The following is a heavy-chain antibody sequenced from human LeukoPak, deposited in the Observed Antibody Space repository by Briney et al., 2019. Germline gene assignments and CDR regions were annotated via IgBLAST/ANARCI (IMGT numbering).Heavy chain of an antibody. CDR2: ISTYNGNT. Sequence: ASVKVSCKASGYTFTSYGISWVRQAPGQGLEWMGWISTYNGNTNYAQKLQGRGTVTTDTSTSTAYMELRSLRSDDTAVYYCAAGYCSSTSCSEFDYWGQGTLVTVSS. CDR1: GYTFTSYG. J-gene: IGHJ4*02. V-gene: IGHV1-18*01. CDR3: AAGYCSSTSCSEFDY. D-gene: IGHD2-2*03.